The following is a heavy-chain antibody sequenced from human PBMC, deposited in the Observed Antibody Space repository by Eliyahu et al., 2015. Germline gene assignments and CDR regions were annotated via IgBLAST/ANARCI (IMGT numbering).Heavy chain of an antibody. CDR2: IYSGGST. D-gene: IGHD5-12*01. J-gene: IGHJ3*02. Sequence: EVQLVESGGGLVQPGGSLRLSCAASGFTVSSNYMSWVRQAPGKGLEWVSVIYSGGSTYYADSVKGRFTISRDNSKNTLYLQMNSLRAEDTAVYYCARDRYSGYENDAFDIWGQGTMVTVSS. V-gene: IGHV3-66*01. CDR3: ARDRYSGYENDAFDI. CDR1: GFTVSSNY.